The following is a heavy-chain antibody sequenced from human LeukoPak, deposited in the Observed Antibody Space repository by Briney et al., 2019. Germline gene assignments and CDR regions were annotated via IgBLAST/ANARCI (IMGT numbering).Heavy chain of an antibody. V-gene: IGHV1-2*02. CDR3: ARPDTHCSGGSCYSGRNYYYYGMDV. J-gene: IGHJ6*02. Sequence: ASVKVSCKASGCTFTSYYMHWVRQAPGQGLEWMGWINPNSGGTNYAQKFQGRVTMTRDTSISTAYMELSRLRSDDTAVYYCARPDTHCSGGSCYSGRNYYYYGMDVWGQGTTVTVSS. CDR2: INPNSGGT. CDR1: GCTFTSYY. D-gene: IGHD2-15*01.